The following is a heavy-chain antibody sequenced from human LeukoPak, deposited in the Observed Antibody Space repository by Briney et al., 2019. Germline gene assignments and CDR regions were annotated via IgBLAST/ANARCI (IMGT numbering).Heavy chain of an antibody. D-gene: IGHD3-10*01. J-gene: IGHJ5*02. V-gene: IGHV4-34*01. CDR2: INHSGST. CDR3: ARANGETGP. CDR1: GGSFSGHY. Sequence: SETLSLTCAVYGGSFSGHYWSWIRQPPGKGLEWIGEINHSGSTNYNPSLKSRVTISVDTSKNQFSLKLSSVTAADTAVYYCARANGETGPWGQGTLVTVSS.